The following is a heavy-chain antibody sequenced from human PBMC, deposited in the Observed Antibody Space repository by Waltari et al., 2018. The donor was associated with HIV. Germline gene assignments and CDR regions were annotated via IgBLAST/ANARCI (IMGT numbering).Heavy chain of an antibody. J-gene: IGHJ1*01. D-gene: IGHD3-9*01. V-gene: IGHV7-4-1*02. CDR2: INTVRGQA. Sequence: QVRLIQSQSEVKKPGASPRISCQASGYKFETYAMNWLRQGPGQGLEWLGWINTVRGQATVLQSFFGRVDISLNNSLLTTFLEIKDLRLEDAATYYCARGRSSRWFRPWGGFDTWGQGT. CDR1: GYKFETYA. CDR3: ARGRSSRWFRPWGGFDT.